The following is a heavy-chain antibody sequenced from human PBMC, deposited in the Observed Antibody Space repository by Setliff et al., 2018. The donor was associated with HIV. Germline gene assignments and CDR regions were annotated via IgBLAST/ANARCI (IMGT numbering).Heavy chain of an antibody. D-gene: IGHD3-16*01. CDR2: MYYSGTT. Sequence: SETLSLTCNVSGGSISSYYWNWIRQSPGKGLQWIGYMYYSGTTNYNPSLKSRVTISVDTSKNQFSLRLNSVTAADTAMYYCVHSLLGAPMVDYWGQGTLVTAPQ. V-gene: IGHV4-59*08. J-gene: IGHJ4*02. CDR3: VHSLLGAPMVDY. CDR1: GGSISSYY.